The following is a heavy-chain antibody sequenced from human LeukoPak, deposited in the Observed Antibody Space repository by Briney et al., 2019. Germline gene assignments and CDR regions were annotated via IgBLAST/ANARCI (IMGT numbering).Heavy chain of an antibody. D-gene: IGHD1-1*01. CDR1: GFTFSSSA. V-gene: IGHV3-23*01. Sequence: PGGSLRLSCAASGFTFSSSAMSWVRQVPGKGLEWVSGISASGGSTSYADSVRGRFTISRDNSKNALYLQMNNLRGEDTAMYYCASLRGDYWNIDYWGQGTLVTVSS. CDR3: ASLRGDYWNIDY. J-gene: IGHJ4*02. CDR2: ISASGGST.